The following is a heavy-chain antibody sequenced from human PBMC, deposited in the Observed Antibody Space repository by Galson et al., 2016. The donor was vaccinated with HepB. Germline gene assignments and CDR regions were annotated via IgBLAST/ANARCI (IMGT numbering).Heavy chain of an antibody. J-gene: IGHJ5*02. CDR1: GYTFTSYA. D-gene: IGHD3-16*02. CDR2: INAGNGNT. Sequence: SVKVSCKASGYTFTSYAMHWVRQAPGQRLEWMGWINAGNGNTKYSQKFQGRVTTTRDTSASTAYMELSSLRSEDTAVYYCARTSSPNYDYVWGSYRPTWFDPWGQGTLVTVSS. V-gene: IGHV1-3*01. CDR3: ARTSSPNYDYVWGSYRPTWFDP.